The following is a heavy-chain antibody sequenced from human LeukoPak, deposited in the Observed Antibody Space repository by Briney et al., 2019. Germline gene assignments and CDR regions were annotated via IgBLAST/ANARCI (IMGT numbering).Heavy chain of an antibody. J-gene: IGHJ4*02. CDR3: TRGMTTVVTPYY. CDR1: GFTFGDYA. Sequence: GGSLRLSCTASGFTFGDYAVSWVRQAPGKGLEWVGFIRNKAYGGTTDYAASVKGRFTISRDDSKSIAYLQLNSLKTEDTAVYYCTRGMTTVVTPYYWGQGTLVTVSS. CDR2: IRNKAYGGTT. V-gene: IGHV3-49*04. D-gene: IGHD4-23*01.